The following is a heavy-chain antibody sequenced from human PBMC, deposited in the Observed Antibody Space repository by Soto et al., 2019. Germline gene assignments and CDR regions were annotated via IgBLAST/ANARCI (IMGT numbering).Heavy chain of an antibody. CDR3: SGREDLRLTY. J-gene: IGHJ4*02. V-gene: IGHV3-15*01. CDR1: GFTFSNAW. D-gene: IGHD4-17*01. Sequence: EVQLVESGGGLGKPGESLRLSCAASGFTFSNAWMSWVRQAPGKGLEWVGRIKSKSDGGTTDYAAPVKGRFTISRDDSKDTLYLQMNSLKTEDTAVYYCSGREDLRLTYWGQGTLVTVSS. CDR2: IKSKSDGGTT.